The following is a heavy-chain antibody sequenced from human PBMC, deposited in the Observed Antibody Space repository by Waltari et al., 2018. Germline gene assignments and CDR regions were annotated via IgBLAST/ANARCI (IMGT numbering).Heavy chain of an antibody. CDR3: ATFLRKVGADDY. Sequence: EVQLVQSGAEVKKPGATVKISCKVSGYTFTDYYMHWVHQAPGKGIEWRGRVEPEEGETIGEEKCKGRVTRTAETYKDRAYMEMSRLRSEETAGYYWATFLRKVGADDYWGQGTLVTVSS. D-gene: IGHD1-26*01. J-gene: IGHJ4*02. CDR1: GYTFTDYY. CDR2: VEPEEGET. V-gene: IGHV1-69-2*01.